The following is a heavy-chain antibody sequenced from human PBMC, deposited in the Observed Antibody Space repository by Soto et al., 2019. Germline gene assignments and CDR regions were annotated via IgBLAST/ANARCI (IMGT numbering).Heavy chain of an antibody. CDR2: INHSGST. Sequence: SETLSLTCTVSGGSISSGDYYWSWIRQPPGTGLEWIGEINHSGSTNYNPSLKSRVTISVDRSKNQFSLKLSSVTAADTAVYYCARGGGYSYGYIDWWFDPWGQGTLVTVSS. V-gene: IGHV4-30-2*01. CDR1: GGSISSGDYY. CDR3: ARGGGYSYGYIDWWFDP. J-gene: IGHJ5*02. D-gene: IGHD5-18*01.